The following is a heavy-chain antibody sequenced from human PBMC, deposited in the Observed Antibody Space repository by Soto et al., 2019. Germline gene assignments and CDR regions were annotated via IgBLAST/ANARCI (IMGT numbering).Heavy chain of an antibody. CDR1: GGSISSSNL. J-gene: IGHJ4*02. Sequence: SETLSLTCAVSGGSISSSNLWTWVRQPPGKGLEWIGEIYHSGSTNYNPSLKSRVTISVDKSKNQFSLKVTSVTAADTAVYYCARSPRSIAAGGIAYWGQGILVTVSS. D-gene: IGHD6-13*01. CDR2: IYHSGST. CDR3: ARSPRSIAAGGIAY. V-gene: IGHV4-4*02.